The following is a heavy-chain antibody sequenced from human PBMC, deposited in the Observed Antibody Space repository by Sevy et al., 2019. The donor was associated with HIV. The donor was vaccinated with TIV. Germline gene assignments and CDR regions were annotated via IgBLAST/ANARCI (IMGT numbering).Heavy chain of an antibody. D-gene: IGHD3-9*01. V-gene: IGHV3-30*18. J-gene: IGHJ6*02. Sequence: GGSLRLSCVVSGISFTTSGMHWVRQAPGKGLEWVAVISYHGRDKFYAESVKGRSTISRDNSKNMLLLQMNSLRAEDTAVYYCAKDFTGYNGMDVWGQWTMVTVSS. CDR1: GISFTTSG. CDR3: AKDFTGYNGMDV. CDR2: ISYHGRDK.